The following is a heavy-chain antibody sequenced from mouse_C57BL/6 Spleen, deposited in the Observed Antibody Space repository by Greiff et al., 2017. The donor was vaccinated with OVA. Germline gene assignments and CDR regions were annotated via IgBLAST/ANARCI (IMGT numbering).Heavy chain of an antibody. CDR3: ARYYYGSSYRYAMDY. CDR2: ISYDGSN. Sequence: ESGPGLVKPSQSLSLTCSVTGYSITSGYYWNWIRQFPGNKLEWMGYISYDGSNNYNPSLKNRISITRDTSKNQFFLKLNSVTTEDTATYYCARYYYGSSYRYAMDYWGQGTSVTVSS. V-gene: IGHV3-6*01. CDR1: GYSITSGYY. D-gene: IGHD1-1*01. J-gene: IGHJ4*01.